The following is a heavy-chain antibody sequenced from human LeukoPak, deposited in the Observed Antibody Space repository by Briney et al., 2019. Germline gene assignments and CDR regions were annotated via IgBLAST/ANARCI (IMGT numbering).Heavy chain of an antibody. J-gene: IGHJ4*02. D-gene: IGHD3-3*01. Sequence: EASVKVSCKASGYTFTGYYMHWVRQAPGQGLEWMGWINPNSGGTNYAQKFQGRVTMTRDTSISTAYMELSRLRSDDTAVYYCARLEWDDGKPHFDYWGQGTLVTVSS. V-gene: IGHV1-2*02. CDR1: GYTFTGYY. CDR2: INPNSGGT. CDR3: ARLEWDDGKPHFDY.